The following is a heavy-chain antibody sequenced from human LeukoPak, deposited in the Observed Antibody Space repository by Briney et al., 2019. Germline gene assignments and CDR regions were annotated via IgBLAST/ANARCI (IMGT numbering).Heavy chain of an antibody. J-gene: IGHJ4*02. D-gene: IGHD3-22*01. CDR3: VRDDDSPVNGLDY. Sequence: PGGSLRLSGAASGFIFTNDDLNWVRQAPGKGLDWFARMNGDGLRTDYAGSLQGRFTISRDNSRDTLSLQMNSLRVEDTGVYYCVRDDDSPVNGLDYWGQGTLVTVSS. CDR2: MNGDGLRT. V-gene: IGHV3-23*01. CDR1: GFIFTNDD.